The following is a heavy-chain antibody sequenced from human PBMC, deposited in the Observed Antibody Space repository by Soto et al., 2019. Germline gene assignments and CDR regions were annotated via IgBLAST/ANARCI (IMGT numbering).Heavy chain of an antibody. CDR2: HNAGNGNT. V-gene: IGHV1-3*05. Sequence: QVQLVQSGAEEKKPGASVKVSCKASGYTFTSYAMHWVRQAPGQRLEWMGCHNAGNGNTKYSQKFQVRGTITRDTSAMTTYMELSSLRSEDTAVYYCACSAVIAVYYYCGMDVWGHGSTVTVSS. CDR3: ACSAVIAVYYYCGMDV. CDR1: GYTFTSYA. D-gene: IGHD2-2*01. J-gene: IGHJ6*02.